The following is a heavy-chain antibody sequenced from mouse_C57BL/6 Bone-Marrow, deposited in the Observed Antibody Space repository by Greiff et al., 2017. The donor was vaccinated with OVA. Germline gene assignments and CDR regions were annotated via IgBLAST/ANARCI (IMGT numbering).Heavy chain of an antibody. D-gene: IGHD1-1*01. J-gene: IGHJ1*03. CDR1: GYTFTDYY. CDR2: INPNNGGT. Sequence: VQLQQSGPELVKPGASVKISCKASGYTFTDYYMNWVKQSHGKSLEWIGDINPNNGGTSYNQKFKGKATLTVDKSSSTAYMELRSLTSEDSAVYYCAREDYYGSSYVDFDVWGTGTTVTVSS. CDR3: AREDYYGSSYVDFDV. V-gene: IGHV1-26*01.